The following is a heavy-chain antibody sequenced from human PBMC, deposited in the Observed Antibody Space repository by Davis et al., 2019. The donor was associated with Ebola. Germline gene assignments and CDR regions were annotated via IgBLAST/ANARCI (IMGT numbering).Heavy chain of an antibody. CDR1: GFTFSSYW. V-gene: IGHV3-7*01. J-gene: IGHJ4*02. Sequence: GESLKISCAASGFTFSSYWMSWVRQAPGKGLEWVANIKQDGSEKYYVDSVKGRFTISRDNAKNSLYLQMNSLRADDTAVYYCATSRPWYFDYWGQGTLVTVPS. CDR3: ATSRPWYFDY. CDR2: IKQDGSEK.